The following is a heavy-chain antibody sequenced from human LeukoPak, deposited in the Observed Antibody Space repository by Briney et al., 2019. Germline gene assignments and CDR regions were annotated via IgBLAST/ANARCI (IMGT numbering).Heavy chain of an antibody. Sequence: GRSLRLSCVASGLAFSSYSMHWVRQAPGKGLEWVGVISYDGSDEYYTDSDKGRFTISRDNSKNTVYLQMNSLRADDTAVYYCARDFTPEWFDIHWGQGTLVTVS. J-gene: IGHJ4*02. CDR1: GLAFSSYS. D-gene: IGHD3-3*01. V-gene: IGHV3-30*04. CDR3: ARDFTPEWFDIH. CDR2: ISYDGSDE.